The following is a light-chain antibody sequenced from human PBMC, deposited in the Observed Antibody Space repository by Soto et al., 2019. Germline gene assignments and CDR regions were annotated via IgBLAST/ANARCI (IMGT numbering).Light chain of an antibody. CDR1: QSVNYN. CDR2: GAS. Sequence: EILMTQSPATLSVSPGERATLSCRASQSVNYNLAWYQQKPGQAPRLLIYGASTRATGIPARFSGSGSGTEFTLTISSLQAEDFAVYYCQQYTNWHVMYTFGQGTKV. CDR3: QQYTNWHVMYT. V-gene: IGKV3-15*01. J-gene: IGKJ2*01.